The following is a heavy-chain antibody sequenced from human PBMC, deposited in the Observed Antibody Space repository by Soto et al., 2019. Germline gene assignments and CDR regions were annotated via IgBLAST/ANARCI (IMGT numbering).Heavy chain of an antibody. Sequence: GGSLRLSCVASGFRFSNYGMNWVRQAPGKGLEWVSYISYTSSTIYYADSVKGRFTISRDNAKNSLYLQMNSLRAEDTAVYFCARVVNVGSSSMMVFGYWGQGALVTVSS. J-gene: IGHJ4*02. V-gene: IGHV3-48*01. CDR1: GFRFSNYG. D-gene: IGHD6-6*01. CDR2: ISYTSSTI. CDR3: ARVVNVGSSSMMVFGY.